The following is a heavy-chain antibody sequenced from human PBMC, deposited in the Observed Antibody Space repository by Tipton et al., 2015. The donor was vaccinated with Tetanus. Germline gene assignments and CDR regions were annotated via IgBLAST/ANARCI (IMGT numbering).Heavy chain of an antibody. CDR2: IYYSGST. CDR1: GGSFSDYY. V-gene: IGHV4-59*01. D-gene: IGHD6-13*01. CDR3: ARGGIAAARGGLDY. Sequence: LRLSCALYGGSFSDYYWTWIRQPPGKGLEWIGYIYYSGSTNYNPSLKSRVTISVDTSKNQFSLKLSSVTAADTAVYYCARGGIAAARGGLDYWGQGTLVTVSS. J-gene: IGHJ4*02.